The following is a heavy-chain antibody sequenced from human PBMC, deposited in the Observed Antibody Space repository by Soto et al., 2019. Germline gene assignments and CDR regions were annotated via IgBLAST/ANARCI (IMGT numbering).Heavy chain of an antibody. CDR3: AGLGWWIAARQGDYNWFDP. CDR2: IIPIFGTA. V-gene: IGHV1-69*01. J-gene: IGHJ5*02. Sequence: QVQLVQSGAEVKKPGSSVKVSCKASGGTFSSYAISWVRQAPGQGLEWMGGIIPIFGTANYAQKFQGRGTITADESTSTAYMELSSLRSEDTAVYYCAGLGWWIAARQGDYNWFDPWGQGTLVTVSS. D-gene: IGHD6-6*01. CDR1: GGTFSSYA.